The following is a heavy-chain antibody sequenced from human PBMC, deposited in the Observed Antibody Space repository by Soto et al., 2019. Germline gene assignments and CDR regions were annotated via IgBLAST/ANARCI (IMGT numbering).Heavy chain of an antibody. CDR2: ISTGGAYM. V-gene: IGHV3-21*06. Sequence: EVQLVESGGGLVKAGGSLRLSCTASGFTFSNYNMNWVRQAPGKGLEWVSYISTGGAYMFYADSVKGRFTISRDNPQNSLFLQIDSPRAEDPAVYYWASDIASTGGNYFDYWGQGTLVTVSS. CDR1: GFTFSNYN. D-gene: IGHD4-17*01. J-gene: IGHJ4*02. CDR3: ASDIASTGGNYFDY.